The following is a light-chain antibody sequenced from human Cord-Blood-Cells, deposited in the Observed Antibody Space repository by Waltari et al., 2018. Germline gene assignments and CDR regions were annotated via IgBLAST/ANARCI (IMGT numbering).Light chain of an antibody. Sequence: EIVMTQSPATLSVSPGERDTLSCRASRSVSSNLAWYQQKPGQAPSLLIYGASTRATGIPARFSGSGSGTEFTLTISSLQSEDFAVYYCQQYNNWPPWTFGQGTKVEIK. CDR3: QQYNNWPPWT. CDR2: GAS. J-gene: IGKJ1*01. V-gene: IGKV3-15*01. CDR1: RSVSSN.